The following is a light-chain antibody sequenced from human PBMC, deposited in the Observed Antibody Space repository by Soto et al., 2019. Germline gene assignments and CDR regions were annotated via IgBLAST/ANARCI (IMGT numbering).Light chain of an antibody. CDR1: QDISKY. J-gene: IGKJ4*01. CDR2: DAS. CDR3: QQYGKLPLT. Sequence: DIQMTQSPSSLSASLGDRVTITCQARQDISKYLKWFQQKPGRAPKLLIYDASNVETGVPTRFRGTGSGTHFSFTITSLQREDFATYYCQQYGKLPLTFGGGTKVDIK. V-gene: IGKV1-33*01.